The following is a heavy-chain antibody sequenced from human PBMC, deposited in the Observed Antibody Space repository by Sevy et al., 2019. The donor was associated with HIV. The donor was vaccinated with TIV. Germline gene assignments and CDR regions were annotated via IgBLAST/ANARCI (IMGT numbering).Heavy chain of an antibody. CDR1: GFTFTDYF. CDR3: ARELWPGDY. D-gene: IGHD2-21*01. J-gene: IGHJ4*02. V-gene: IGHV3-7*01. CDR2: IDQDGSQK. Sequence: GGSLRLSCAASGFTFTDYFMGWVRQAPGKGLEWVANIDQDGSQKNFVDSVKGRFTISRDNAKNSVYLQMNRLRVEDTAVYYCARELWPGDYWGQGTLVTVSS.